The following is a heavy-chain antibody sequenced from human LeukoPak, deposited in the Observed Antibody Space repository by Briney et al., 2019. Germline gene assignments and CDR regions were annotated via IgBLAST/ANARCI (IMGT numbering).Heavy chain of an antibody. CDR2: IYYSGST. V-gene: IGHV4-59*12. CDR3: ARDPPYSGE. CDR1: GGSISSYY. J-gene: IGHJ4*02. D-gene: IGHD6-25*01. Sequence: SETLSLTCTVSGGSISSYYWSWIRQPPGKGLEWIGYIYYSGSTNYNPSLKSRVTISVDTSKNQFSLKLSSVTAADTAVYYCARDPPYSGEWGQGTLVTVSS.